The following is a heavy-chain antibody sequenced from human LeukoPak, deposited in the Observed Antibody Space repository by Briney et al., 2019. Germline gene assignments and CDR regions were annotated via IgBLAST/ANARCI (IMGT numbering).Heavy chain of an antibody. D-gene: IGHD3-3*01. CDR1: GGSISSGSYY. Sequence: KTSQTLSLTCTVSGGSISSGSYYWSWIRQPAGKGLEWIGRIYTSGSTNYNPSLKSRVTISVDTSKNQFSLKLSSVTAADTAVYYCARDPGITIFGVVTPWAFDIWGQGTMVTVSS. J-gene: IGHJ3*02. V-gene: IGHV4-61*02. CDR2: IYTSGST. CDR3: ARDPGITIFGVVTPWAFDI.